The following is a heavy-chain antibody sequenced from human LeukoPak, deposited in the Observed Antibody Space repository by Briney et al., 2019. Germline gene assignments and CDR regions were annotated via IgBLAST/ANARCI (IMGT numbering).Heavy chain of an antibody. CDR1: GLTFSSYS. Sequence: GGSLRLSCAASGLTFSSYSMNWVRQAPGKGLEWVSSTSSSSSYIYYADSVKGRFTISRDNAKNSLYLQMNSLRAEDTAVYYCARDESDGYYYYMDVWGKGTTVTVSS. D-gene: IGHD2-21*01. CDR3: ARDESDGYYYYMDV. CDR2: TSSSSSYI. J-gene: IGHJ6*03. V-gene: IGHV3-21*01.